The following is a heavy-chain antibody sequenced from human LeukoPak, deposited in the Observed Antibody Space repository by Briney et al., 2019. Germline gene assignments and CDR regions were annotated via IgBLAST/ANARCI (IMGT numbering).Heavy chain of an antibody. D-gene: IGHD3-22*01. CDR2: IIPIFGIA. J-gene: IGHJ4*02. CDR1: GGTFSSYA. CDR3: ARGLLYYYDSSGYGDC. Sequence: SVKVSCKAAGGTFSSYAISWVGQAPGQGLEWMGRIIPIFGIANYAQKFQGRVTITADKSTSTAYMELRSLRSDDTAVYYCARGLLYYYDSSGYGDCWGQGTLVTVSS. V-gene: IGHV1-69*04.